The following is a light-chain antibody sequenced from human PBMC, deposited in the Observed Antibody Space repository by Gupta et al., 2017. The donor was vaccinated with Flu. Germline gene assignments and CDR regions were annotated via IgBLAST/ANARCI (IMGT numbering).Light chain of an antibody. CDR3: HADASNNNWV. CDR2: QVT. V-gene: IGLV2-8*01. CDR1: GTDVGNDNY. Sequence: SGTISRTGTGTDVGNDNYVSSHQQPPAKPPIVIIYQVTKRPAVVPGRFSVSESGNTASLTVSGPQAEEDADYYSHADASNNNWVFGGGTKLTVL. J-gene: IGLJ3*02.